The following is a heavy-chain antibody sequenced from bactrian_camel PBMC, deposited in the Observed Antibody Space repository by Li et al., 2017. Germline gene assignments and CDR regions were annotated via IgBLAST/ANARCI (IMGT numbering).Heavy chain of an antibody. CDR1: GFTFSTYA. V-gene: IGHV3S1*01. J-gene: IGHJ6*01. Sequence: QVQLVESGGGLVQPGGSLRLSCAASGFTFSTYAMNWVRQAPGKGLEWVSTIMLGGGSTYYADSVKGRFTISRDNAKNTLYLQLSSLKTEDMAMYYCATEAGGYWGRGTQVTVS. CDR3: ATEAGGY. D-gene: IGHD6*01. CDR2: IMLGGGST.